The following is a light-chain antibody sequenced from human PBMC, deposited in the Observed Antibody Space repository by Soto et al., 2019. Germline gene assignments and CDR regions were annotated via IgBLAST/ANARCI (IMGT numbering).Light chain of an antibody. Sequence: DFQMTQSPSSLSASEGDRVTITCRASQSISSYLNWYQQKPGKAPKLLIYAASSLQSGVPSRFSGSGSGTDFTLTISSLQPEDFATNYCQQSYSTLRTFGQGTKLEIK. CDR1: QSISSY. V-gene: IGKV1-39*01. CDR3: QQSYSTLRT. J-gene: IGKJ2*01. CDR2: AAS.